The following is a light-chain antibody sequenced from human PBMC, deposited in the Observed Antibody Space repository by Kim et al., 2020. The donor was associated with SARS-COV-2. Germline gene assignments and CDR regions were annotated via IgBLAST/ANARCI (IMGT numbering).Light chain of an antibody. J-gene: IGKJ2*01. CDR1: QSVSGY. CDR2: GAS. V-gene: IGKV3-15*01. CDR3: QQYNDWPYT. Sequence: EIVMTQSPATLSVSPGERATLSCRASQSVSGYLGWYQQKPGQNTRLLIYGASTRAIGIPARFSGSGSGTEFTLTISSLQSEDFAVYYCQQYNDWPYTFGQGTKLEI.